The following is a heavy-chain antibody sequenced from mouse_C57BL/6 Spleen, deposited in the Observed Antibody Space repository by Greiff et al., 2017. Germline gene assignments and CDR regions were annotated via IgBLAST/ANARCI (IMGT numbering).Heavy chain of an antibody. CDR1: GYSITSGYD. V-gene: IGHV3-1*01. CDR2: ISYSGST. CDR3: ARGGGNYYAMDY. Sequence: EVKLVESGPGMVKPSQSLSLTCTVTGYSITSGYDWHWIRHFPGNKLEWMGCISYSGSTNYNPSLKSRISITHDTSKNHFFLKLNSVTTEDTATYYCARGGGNYYAMDYWGQGTSVTVSS. J-gene: IGHJ4*01. D-gene: IGHD2-1*01.